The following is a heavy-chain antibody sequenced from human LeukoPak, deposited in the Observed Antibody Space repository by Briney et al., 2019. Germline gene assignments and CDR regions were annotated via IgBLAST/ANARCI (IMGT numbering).Heavy chain of an antibody. Sequence: GESLKISCKGSGYSFTSYWIGWVRQMPGKGLKWMGILYPGDSDTRYSPSFQGQVTISADKSISTAYLQWSSLKASDTAMYYCARHKAHSSGYYLAFDIWGQGTMVTVSS. J-gene: IGHJ3*02. CDR3: ARHKAHSSGYYLAFDI. V-gene: IGHV5-51*01. CDR2: LYPGDSDT. D-gene: IGHD3-22*01. CDR1: GYSFTSYW.